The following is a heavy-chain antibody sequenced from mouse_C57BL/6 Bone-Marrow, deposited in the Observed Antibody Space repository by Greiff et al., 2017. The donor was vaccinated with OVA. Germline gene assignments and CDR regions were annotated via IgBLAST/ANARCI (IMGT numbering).Heavy chain of an antibody. Sequence: VQVVESGAELVKPGASVKLSCKASGYTFTEYTIHWVKQRSGQGLEWIGWFYPGSGSIKYNEKFKDKATLTADKSSSTVYMELSSLTSEDSAVYFGARHERPQLGFDVWGTGTTVTVSS. D-gene: IGHD4-1*02. V-gene: IGHV1-62-2*01. CDR2: FYPGSGSI. CDR1: GYTFTEYT. CDR3: ARHERPQLGFDV. J-gene: IGHJ1*03.